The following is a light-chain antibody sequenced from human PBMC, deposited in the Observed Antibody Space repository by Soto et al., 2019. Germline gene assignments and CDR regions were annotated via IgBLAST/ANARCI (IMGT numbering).Light chain of an antibody. Sequence: EIVLTQSPATLSLSPGERATLSCRASQSISSNLAWYQQKRGQAPRLLIYVASNMATGIPARFSGSGSGTDFSLTISSVEPEDFAIYYCQQHSNRPPLTFGEGTKVEIK. CDR2: VAS. V-gene: IGKV3-11*01. J-gene: IGKJ4*01. CDR1: QSISSN. CDR3: QQHSNRPPLT.